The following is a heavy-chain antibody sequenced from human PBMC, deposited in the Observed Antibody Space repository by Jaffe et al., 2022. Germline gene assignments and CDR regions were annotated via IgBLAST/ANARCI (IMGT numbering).Heavy chain of an antibody. CDR2: IYTSGST. CDR3: ARENIVVVPDAFDI. Sequence: QVQLQESGPGLVKPSQTLSLTCTVSGGSISSGSYYWSWIRQPAGKGLEWIGRIYTSGSTNYNPSLKSRVTISVDTSKNQFSLKLSSVTAADTAVYYCARENIVVVPDAFDIWGQGTMVTVSS. J-gene: IGHJ3*02. CDR1: GGSISSGSYY. V-gene: IGHV4-61*02. D-gene: IGHD2-15*01.